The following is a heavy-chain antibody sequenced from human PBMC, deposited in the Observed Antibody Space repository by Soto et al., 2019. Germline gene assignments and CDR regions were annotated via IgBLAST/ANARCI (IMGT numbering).Heavy chain of an antibody. V-gene: IGHV1-69*06. Sequence: QVQLVQYGAEVKKPGSSVKVSCKASGGTFSSYAISWVRQAPGQGLEWMGGIIPIFGTANYAQKFQGRVTITADKATSTAYMELSSLRSEDTAVYYCARAVTSYYYGSGSYTYYFDYWGQGTLVTVSS. CDR1: GGTFSSYA. J-gene: IGHJ4*02. CDR3: ARAVTSYYYGSGSYTYYFDY. D-gene: IGHD3-10*01. CDR2: IIPIFGTA.